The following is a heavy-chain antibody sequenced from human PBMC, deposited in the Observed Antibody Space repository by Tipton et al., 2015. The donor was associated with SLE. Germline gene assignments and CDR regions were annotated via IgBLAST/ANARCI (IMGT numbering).Heavy chain of an antibody. CDR2: IYTSGST. V-gene: IGHV4-4*09. CDR3: AREGEGWDFDY. J-gene: IGHJ4*02. CDR1: GGSISNYY. D-gene: IGHD3-16*01. Sequence: TLSLTCTVSGGSISNYYWSWIRQPPGKGLEWIGYIYTSGSTNYNPSLKSRVTISVDTSKNQFSLKLSSVTAADTAVYYCAREGEGWDFDYWGQGTLVTVSS.